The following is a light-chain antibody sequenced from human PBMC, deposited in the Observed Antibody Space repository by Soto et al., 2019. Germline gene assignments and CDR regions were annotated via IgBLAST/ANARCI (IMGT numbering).Light chain of an antibody. J-gene: IGKJ1*01. CDR2: GAF. Sequence: VVAQSPATISVYTGERATLSCRARQSVSSNLAWYQQKPGQAPRLLIYGAFTRATGIPARFSGTGSGTEFTLTLSCLQPEDFASYECQQYNDWPLTFGQGTKVEIK. V-gene: IGKV3-15*01. CDR3: QQYNDWPLT. CDR1: QSVSSN.